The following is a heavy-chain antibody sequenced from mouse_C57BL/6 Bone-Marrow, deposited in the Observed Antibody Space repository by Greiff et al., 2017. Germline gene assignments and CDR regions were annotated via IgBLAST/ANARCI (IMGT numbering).Heavy chain of an antibody. D-gene: IGHD2-1*01. CDR1: GYTFTSYW. J-gene: IGHJ3*01. CDR3: AREDCYRNYGAY. CDR2: IDPSDSYT. V-gene: IGHV1-59*01. Sequence: QVLLQQSGAELVRPGSSVKLSCKASGYTFTSYWMHWVKQRPIQGLEWIGIIDPSDSYTNYNQKFKGKATLTVDTSSSTAYMQLSSLTSEDSAVYDCAREDCYRNYGAYWGQGTLVTVSA.